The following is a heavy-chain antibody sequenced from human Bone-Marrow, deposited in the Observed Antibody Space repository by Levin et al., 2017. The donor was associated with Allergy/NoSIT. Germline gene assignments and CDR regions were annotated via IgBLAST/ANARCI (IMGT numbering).Heavy chain of an antibody. CDR3: SRGRGDYGGYNNYFDY. V-gene: IGHV4-34*01. CDR1: GGSLSDNY. J-gene: IGHJ4*02. CDR2: VNHGGKT. Sequence: SQTLSLTCAVYGGSLSDNYWSWIRQTPGKGLEWIGEVNHGGKTNYSPSLKSRVTISVDTSKNQFSLKVRSVTAADVAVYYCSRGRGDYGGYNNYFDYWGQGTLVTVSS. D-gene: IGHD4/OR15-4a*01.